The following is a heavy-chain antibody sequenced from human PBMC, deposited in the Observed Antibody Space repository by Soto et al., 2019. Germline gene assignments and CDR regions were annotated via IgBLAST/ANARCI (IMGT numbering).Heavy chain of an antibody. D-gene: IGHD4-17*01. CDR3: ARGVYGGGRVSDY. J-gene: IGHJ4*02. CDR1: GYTFTSYD. CDR2: MNPISGNT. Sequence: VQLVQSGAEVKKPGASVRVSCKASGYTFTSYDINWVRQAAGQGLEWMGWMNPISGNTGYAETFQGRVTMTRDTSISTAYMELSSLRTEATGVYYCARGVYGGGRVSDYWGQGTRVTVSS. V-gene: IGHV1-8*01.